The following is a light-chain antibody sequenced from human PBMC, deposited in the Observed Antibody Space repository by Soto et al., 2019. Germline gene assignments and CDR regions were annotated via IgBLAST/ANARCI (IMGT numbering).Light chain of an antibody. J-gene: IGLJ1*01. CDR3: SSYTSSSTYV. Sequence: QSVLTQPASVSGSPGQSIAISCTGTSSDVGSYNSVSWYQQYPGKAPKLMIYDVSNRPSGVSNRFSGSKSGNTASLTISGLQAEDEADYYCSSYTSSSTYVFGTGTKVTVL. CDR2: DVS. CDR1: SSDVGSYNS. V-gene: IGLV2-14*03.